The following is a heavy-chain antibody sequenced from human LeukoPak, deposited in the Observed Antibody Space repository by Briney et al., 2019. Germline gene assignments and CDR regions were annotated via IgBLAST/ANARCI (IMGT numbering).Heavy chain of an antibody. CDR3: AKDRSKGLYSSKAPHFDY. CDR2: ISGSGGST. Sequence: GGSLRLSCAASGFTFSSYAMSWVRQAPGKGLEWVSAISGSGGSTYYADSVKGRFTISRDNSKNTLYLQMNSLRAEDTAVYYCAKDRSKGLYSSKAPHFDYWGQGTLVTVSS. J-gene: IGHJ4*02. D-gene: IGHD6-13*01. V-gene: IGHV3-23*01. CDR1: GFTFSSYA.